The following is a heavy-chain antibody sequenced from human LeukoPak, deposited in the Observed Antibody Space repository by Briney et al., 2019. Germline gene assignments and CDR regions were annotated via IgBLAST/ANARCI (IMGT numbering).Heavy chain of an antibody. J-gene: IGHJ4*02. D-gene: IGHD3-10*01. CDR1: GGSISSYY. CDR2: IYTSGGT. CDR3: ARDLPYGSGSYPDY. Sequence: SETLSLTCTVSGGSISSYYWSWIRQPAGKGLEWIGRIYTSGGTNYNPSLKSRVTMSVDTSKNQFSLKQSSVTAADTAVYYCARDLPYGSGSYPDYWGQGTLVTVSS. V-gene: IGHV4-4*07.